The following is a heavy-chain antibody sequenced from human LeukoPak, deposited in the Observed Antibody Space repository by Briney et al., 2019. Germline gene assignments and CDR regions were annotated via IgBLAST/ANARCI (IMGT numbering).Heavy chain of an antibody. V-gene: IGHV3-7*04. D-gene: IGHD3-22*01. CDR1: GFTFNNHY. CDR3: ARDSLGGSCYVS. J-gene: IGHJ5*02. Sequence: GGSLRLSCAASGFTFNNHYMTWVRQAPGKGLEWVANIKQDGSETYYLDSEKGRFTISRDNAKNSLYLQLNNVRAEDTAVYYCARDSLGGSCYVSWGQGTLVTVSS. CDR2: IKQDGSET.